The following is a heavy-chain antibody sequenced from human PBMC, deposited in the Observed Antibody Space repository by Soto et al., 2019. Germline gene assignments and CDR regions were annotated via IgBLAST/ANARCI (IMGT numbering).Heavy chain of an antibody. V-gene: IGHV3-23*01. D-gene: IGHD2-2*01. CDR1: GFTFSSYA. Sequence: EVQLLESGGGLVQPGGSLRLSCAASGFTFSSYAMSWVRQAPGKGLEWVSAISGSGGSTYYADSVKGRFTISRDNSKNTLYLQMNSLRAEDTAVYYCAKDRVPAAMSASGGWFDPWGQGTLVTVSS. CDR3: AKDRVPAAMSASGGWFDP. J-gene: IGHJ5*02. CDR2: ISGSGGST.